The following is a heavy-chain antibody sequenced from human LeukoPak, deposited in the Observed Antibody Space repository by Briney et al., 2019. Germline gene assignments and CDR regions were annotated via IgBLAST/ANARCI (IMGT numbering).Heavy chain of an antibody. V-gene: IGHV3-73*01. CDR3: TTSYYGMDV. Sequence: PGGSLRLSCAASGFTFTGSAMRWVRQASGEGLEWVGRIRSKANNSATTYAASVTGRFTISRDDSKNTAYLQMNSLKTEDTAVYYCTTSYYGMDVWGQGTTVTVSS. CDR2: IRSKANNSAT. J-gene: IGHJ6*02. CDR1: GFTFTGSA.